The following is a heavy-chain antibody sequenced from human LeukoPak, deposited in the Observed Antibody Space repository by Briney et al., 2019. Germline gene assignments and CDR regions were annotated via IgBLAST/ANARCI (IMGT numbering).Heavy chain of an antibody. J-gene: IGHJ6*03. V-gene: IGHV4-59*01. Sequence: SETLSLTCTVSGDSINKNYWSWIRQSPGKGLEWIGYIYYIGSTNYNPSLASRITISLDTSKSQFSLTLNSVTAADTAVYYCARQGYQLLVYYYYYMDVWGKGTTVTVSS. CDR2: IYYIGST. D-gene: IGHD2-2*01. CDR3: ARQGYQLLVYYYYYMDV. CDR1: GDSINKNY.